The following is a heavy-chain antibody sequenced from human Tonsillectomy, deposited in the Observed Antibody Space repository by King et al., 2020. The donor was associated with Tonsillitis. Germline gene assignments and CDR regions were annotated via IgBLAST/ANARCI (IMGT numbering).Heavy chain of an antibody. CDR1: GFTFSSYA. Sequence: VQLVESGGGLVQPGGSLRLSCAASGFTFSSYAMSWVRQAPGKGLEWVSAIRGSGGSTYYADSVKGRFTISRDNSKNTLYLQMNSLRAEDTAVYYCAKGRLSDYVGGSLWDYWGQGTLVTVSS. D-gene: IGHD3-16*01. V-gene: IGHV3-23*04. J-gene: IGHJ4*02. CDR3: AKGRLSDYVGGSLWDY. CDR2: IRGSGGST.